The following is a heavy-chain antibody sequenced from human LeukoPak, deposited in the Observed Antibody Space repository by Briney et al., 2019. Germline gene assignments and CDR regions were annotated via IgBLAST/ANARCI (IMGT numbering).Heavy chain of an antibody. CDR3: ARHQWVPAFDI. Sequence: SETLSLTCTVSGGSISSYYWSWIRQPPGKGLEWIGYIYYTGSTNYNPSLKSRVTISIDTSKNQFSLKLSSVTASDTAVYCCARHQWVPAFDIWGQGTMVTVSS. D-gene: IGHD1-26*01. CDR2: IYYTGST. CDR1: GGSISSYY. J-gene: IGHJ3*02. V-gene: IGHV4-59*08.